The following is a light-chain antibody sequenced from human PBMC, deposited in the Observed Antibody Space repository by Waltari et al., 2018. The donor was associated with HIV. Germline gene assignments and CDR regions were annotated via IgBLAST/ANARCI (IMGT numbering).Light chain of an antibody. Sequence: QSVLTQPPSASGTPGQTVTISCSGSSSNIGNDADNWYQQLPGTAPQLLTYSTNQRPSGVPYRFSGSKSGTSAYLAISGLQSEDQADYYCGTWDDSLNGWEVFGGGTKLTVL. CDR3: GTWDDSLNGWEV. CDR2: STN. CDR1: SSNIGNDA. V-gene: IGLV1-44*01. J-gene: IGLJ2*01.